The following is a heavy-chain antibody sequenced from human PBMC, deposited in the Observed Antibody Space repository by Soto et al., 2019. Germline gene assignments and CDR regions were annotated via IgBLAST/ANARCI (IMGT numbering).Heavy chain of an antibody. D-gene: IGHD1-1*01. V-gene: IGHV3-33*05. Sequence: QMQLVESGGGVVRPGRSLRLSCVASGFPFREFGMHWVRQAPGKGLEWVALISYDGSDYADSVKGRFTISRDDSRDTLFLHMDNLRPDDTGVYYCARRWNYYLDFWGQGTLVAVSS. CDR3: ARRWNYYLDF. CDR1: GFPFREFG. J-gene: IGHJ4*02. CDR2: ISYDGSD.